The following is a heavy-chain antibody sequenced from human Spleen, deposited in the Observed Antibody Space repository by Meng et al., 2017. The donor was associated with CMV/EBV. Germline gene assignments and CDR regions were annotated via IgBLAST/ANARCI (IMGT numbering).Heavy chain of an antibody. Sequence: GSLRLSCTVSGDSISRYYWSWVRQPPGKGLEWIGYIFHSGSANFNPSLKSRVTISVDTSKNQLSLRLSSVTAADTAVYFCAKASADYYDISGYFYYYYAMDVWGPGTTVTRLL. CDR1: GDSISRYY. CDR2: IFHSGSA. V-gene: IGHV4-59*01. D-gene: IGHD3-22*01. J-gene: IGHJ6*02. CDR3: AKASADYYDISGYFYYYYAMDV.